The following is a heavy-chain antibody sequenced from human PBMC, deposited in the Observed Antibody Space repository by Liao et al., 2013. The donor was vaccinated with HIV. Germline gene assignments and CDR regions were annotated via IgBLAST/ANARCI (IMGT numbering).Heavy chain of an antibody. V-gene: IGHV4-4*07. J-gene: IGHJ6*03. CDR2: ISPSGSA. Sequence: QVQLRESGPGLVKPSETLSLICTVSGGSISSYDWSWIRQPAGKGLEWIGRISPSGSAHYNPSLESRLFMSVDTSRNQISLNLNSVSAADTAVYYCARRDYMDVWGKGTPVTVSS. CDR1: GGSISSYD. CDR3: ARRDYMDV.